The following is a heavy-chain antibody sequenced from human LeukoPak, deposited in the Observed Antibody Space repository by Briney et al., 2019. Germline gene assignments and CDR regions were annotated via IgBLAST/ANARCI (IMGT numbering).Heavy chain of an antibody. D-gene: IGHD3-10*01. CDR2: ISSGGSTI. V-gene: IGHV3-48*03. CDR1: GFTFSSYE. Sequence: GGSLRPSCAASGFTFSSYEMNWVRQAPGKGLEWVSYISSGGSTIYYADSVKGRFTISRDNSKNTLYLQMNSLRVDDPAVHYCARGGSAWFGGIDYWGEGTLVTVSS. J-gene: IGHJ4*02. CDR3: ARGGSAWFGGIDY.